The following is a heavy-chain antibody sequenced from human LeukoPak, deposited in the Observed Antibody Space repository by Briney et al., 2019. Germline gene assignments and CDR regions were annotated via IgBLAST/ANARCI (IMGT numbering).Heavy chain of an antibody. J-gene: IGHJ3*02. D-gene: IGHD2-8*01. CDR3: ASLPSTSSMLDAFDI. CDR2: IYHSGST. Sequence: SGTLSLTCAVPGGSISSSNWWSWVRQPPGKGRKWIGEIYHSGSTNYNPSLKSRVTTSVDKSKNQFSLKLSSVTAADTAVYYCASLPSTSSMLDAFDIWGQGTMVTVSS. CDR1: GGSISSSNW. V-gene: IGHV4-4*02.